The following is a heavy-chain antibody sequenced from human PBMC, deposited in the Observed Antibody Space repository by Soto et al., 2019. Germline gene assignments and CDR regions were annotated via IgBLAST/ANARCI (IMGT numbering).Heavy chain of an antibody. CDR3: TTDLEETTVTTLDY. V-gene: IGHV3-15*01. CDR2: IKSKTDGGTT. D-gene: IGHD4-17*01. CDR1: GFTFSNAW. J-gene: IGHJ4*02. Sequence: EVQLVESGGGLVKPGGSLRLSCAASGFTFSNAWMSWVRQAPGKGLEWVGRIKSKTDGGTTDYAAPVKGRFTISRDDSKNTLYLQMNSLKTEDTAVYYCTTDLEETTVTTLDYWGQGTLVTVSS.